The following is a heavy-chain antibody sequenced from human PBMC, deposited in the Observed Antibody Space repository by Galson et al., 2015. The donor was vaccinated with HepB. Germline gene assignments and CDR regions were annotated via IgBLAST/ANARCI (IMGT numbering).Heavy chain of an antibody. J-gene: IGHJ5*02. V-gene: IGHV3-21*01. D-gene: IGHD2-2*01. CDR3: ARSGSTWGGSNWFDP. CDR2: ISSSSSYI. Sequence: SLRLSCAASGFTFSIYSMKWVRQAPGKGLEWVSCISSSSSYIYYADSVKGRFTISRDNAKNSLYLQMNSLRAEDTAVYYCARSGSTWGGSNWFDPWGQGTLVTVSS. CDR1: GFTFSIYS.